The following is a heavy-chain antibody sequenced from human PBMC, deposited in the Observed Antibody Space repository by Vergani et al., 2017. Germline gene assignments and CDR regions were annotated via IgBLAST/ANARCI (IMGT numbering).Heavy chain of an antibody. CDR1: PPSITPFS. Sequence: QVQLQESGPGLLPPSHTLSLTSPLSPPSITPFSCPSFRPPPVKGLASIWYFYYSGSTNYNPSLKSRVTISVDTSKNQFSLKLSSVTAADTAVYYCARANYDSSGGSWFDPWGQGTLVTVSS. CDR2: FYYSGST. CDR3: ARANYDSSGGSWFDP. J-gene: IGHJ5*02. V-gene: IGHV4-59*12. D-gene: IGHD3-22*01.